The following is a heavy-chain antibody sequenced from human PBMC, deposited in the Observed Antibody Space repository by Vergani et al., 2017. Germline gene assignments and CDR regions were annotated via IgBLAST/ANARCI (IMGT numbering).Heavy chain of an antibody. Sequence: QVQLVQSGAAVKKPGASAKASCTASGYIFKNYYMHWLRLAPGQGFQWMGVVIFVTGAATSPQKFEGRITMTRDTSTATFYMDLMSLKYEDTAIYYYARSIRYCNSGSCRPYYFDLWGQGTLVTVSS. CDR2: VIFVTGAA. CDR3: ARSIRYCNSGSCRPYYFDL. CDR1: GYIFKNYY. V-gene: IGHV1-46*02. J-gene: IGHJ4*02. D-gene: IGHD2-15*01.